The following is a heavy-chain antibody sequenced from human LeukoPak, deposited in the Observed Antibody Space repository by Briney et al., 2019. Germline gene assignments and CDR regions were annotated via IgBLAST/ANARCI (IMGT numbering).Heavy chain of an antibody. CDR2: ISSSSSYT. Sequence: GGSLRLSCAASGLTFSDYYMSWIRQAPGKGLEWVSYISSSSSYTNYADSVKGRFTISRDNAKNSLYLQMNSLRAEDTAVYYCARDYGDAYNWFDPWGQGTLVTVSS. D-gene: IGHD4-17*01. CDR3: ARDYGDAYNWFDP. CDR1: GLTFSDYY. J-gene: IGHJ5*02. V-gene: IGHV3-11*05.